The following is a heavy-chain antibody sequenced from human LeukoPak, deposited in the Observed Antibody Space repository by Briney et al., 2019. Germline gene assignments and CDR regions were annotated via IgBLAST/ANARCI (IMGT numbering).Heavy chain of an antibody. D-gene: IGHD2-15*01. CDR1: GFTFSNAW. CDR3: TTDAHIVVVVAATGIDP. CDR2: IKSKTDGGTT. V-gene: IGHV3-15*01. Sequence: GGSLRLSCAASGFTFSNAWMSWVRQAPGKGLEWVGRIKSKTDGGTTDYAAPVKGRFTISRDDSKNTLYLQMNSLKTGDTAVYYCTTDAHIVVVVAATGIDPWGQGTLVTVSS. J-gene: IGHJ5*02.